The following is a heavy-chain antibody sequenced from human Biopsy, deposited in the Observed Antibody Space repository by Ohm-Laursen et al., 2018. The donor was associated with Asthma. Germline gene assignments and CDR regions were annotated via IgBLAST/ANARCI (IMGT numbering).Heavy chain of an antibody. J-gene: IGHJ4*02. CDR2: ISSNGSTI. CDR3: AREGVNYYDSSGYLEY. V-gene: IGHV3-11*01. D-gene: IGHD3-22*01. Sequence: GSLRLSCAAPGFTFSDYYMSWIRQAPGKGLEWVSYISSNGSTIYYADSVKGRFTISRDNAKNSLYLQMNSLRAEDTAVYYCAREGVNYYDSSGYLEYWGQGTLVTVSS. CDR1: GFTFSDYY.